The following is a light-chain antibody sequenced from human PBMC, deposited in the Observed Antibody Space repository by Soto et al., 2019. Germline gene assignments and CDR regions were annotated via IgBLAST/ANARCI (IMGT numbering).Light chain of an antibody. J-gene: IGKJ5*01. Sequence: ELVLTQTPGTRCLWPEDRVTLSCRVSQSVSGSYLAWDQQKPGQAPRLLIYGASSRATGIPDRFSGSGSGTDFTLTISRLEPEDFAVYFCQGSGSAPGTLGRGTRLEIK. CDR1: QSVSGSY. CDR2: GAS. V-gene: IGKV3-20*01. CDR3: QGSGSAPGT.